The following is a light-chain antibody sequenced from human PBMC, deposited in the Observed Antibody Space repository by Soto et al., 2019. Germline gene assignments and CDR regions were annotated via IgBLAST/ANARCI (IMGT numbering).Light chain of an antibody. J-gene: IGKJ1*01. CDR1: QSVSSSY. V-gene: IGKV3-20*01. CDR3: QQYGSSPWT. CDR2: GAS. Sequence: EIVLTQSPGTLSSSPGERATLSCRASQSVSSSYLAWYQQKPGQAPRRLIYGASSRAIGIPVRFSGSGSGTDFTLTISRLEPEDFAVYYCQQYGSSPWTFGQGTKVEIK.